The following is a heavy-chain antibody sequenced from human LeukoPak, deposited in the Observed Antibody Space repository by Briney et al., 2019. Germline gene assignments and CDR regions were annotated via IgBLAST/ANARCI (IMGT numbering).Heavy chain of an antibody. J-gene: IGHJ5*02. CDR3: AKGSSSGYYYSWFDP. Sequence: GGSLRLSCAASGFTFSSYWMHWVRQAPGKGLEWVSAISGSGGSTYYADSVKGRFTISRDNSKNTLYLQMNSLRAEDTAVYYCAKGSSSGYYYSWFDPWGQGTLVTVSS. V-gene: IGHV3-23*01. CDR2: ISGSGGST. D-gene: IGHD3-22*01. CDR1: GFTFSSYW.